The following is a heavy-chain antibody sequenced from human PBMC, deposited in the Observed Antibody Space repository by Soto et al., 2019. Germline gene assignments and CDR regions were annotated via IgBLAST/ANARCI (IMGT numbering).Heavy chain of an antibody. Sequence: GGSLRLSCAASGFTFSSYSMNWVRQAPGKGLEWVSSISSSSSYIYYADSVKGRFTISRDNAKNSLYLQMNSLRAEDTAVYYCARDATSLIWFVELLPHGPDYWGQGTLVTVSS. J-gene: IGHJ4*02. CDR2: ISSSSSYI. CDR3: ARDATSLIWFVELLPHGPDY. D-gene: IGHD3-10*01. CDR1: GFTFSSYS. V-gene: IGHV3-21*01.